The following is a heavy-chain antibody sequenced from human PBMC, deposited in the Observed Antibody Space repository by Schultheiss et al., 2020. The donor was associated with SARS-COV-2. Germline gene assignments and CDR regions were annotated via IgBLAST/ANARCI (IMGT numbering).Heavy chain of an antibody. Sequence: ASVKVSCKASGFTFTSSAVQWVRQARGQRLEWMGRINPNSGGTNYAQKFQGRVTMTRDTSISTAYMELSRLRSDDTAVYYCASSPLEYGDYLVYFDYWGQGTLVTVSS. CDR3: ASSPLEYGDYLVYFDY. J-gene: IGHJ4*02. CDR2: INPNSGGT. CDR1: GFTFTSSA. V-gene: IGHV1-2*06. D-gene: IGHD4-17*01.